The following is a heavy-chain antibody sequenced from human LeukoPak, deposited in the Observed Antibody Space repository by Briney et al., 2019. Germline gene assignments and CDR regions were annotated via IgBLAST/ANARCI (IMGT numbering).Heavy chain of an antibody. D-gene: IGHD3-9*01. CDR1: GASIDSYY. V-gene: IGHV4-59*01. CDR3: ARLYYDILTFDH. Sequence: SETLSLTCTISGASIDSYYWSWIRQPPGKGLEYIGYHHYTGTTNYNPSLKSRVTMSLDTSKNQFSLKLSSVTAADTAVYYCARLYYDILTFDHWGQGILVTVSS. CDR2: HHYTGTT. J-gene: IGHJ4*02.